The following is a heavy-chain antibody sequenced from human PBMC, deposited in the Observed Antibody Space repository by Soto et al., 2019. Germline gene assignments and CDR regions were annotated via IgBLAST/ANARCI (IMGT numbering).Heavy chain of an antibody. CDR2: INPSGGST. Sequence: GASVKVSCKASGYTFTSYYMHWVRQARGQGLEWMGIINPSGGSTSYAQKFQGRVTMTRDTSTSTVYMELSSLRSEDTAVYYCARDSWTTPYYYDTSGPTTSMDVCGQGTTVTVSS. J-gene: IGHJ6*02. V-gene: IGHV1-46*01. D-gene: IGHD3-22*01. CDR3: ARDSWTTPYYYDTSGPTTSMDV. CDR1: GYTFTSYY.